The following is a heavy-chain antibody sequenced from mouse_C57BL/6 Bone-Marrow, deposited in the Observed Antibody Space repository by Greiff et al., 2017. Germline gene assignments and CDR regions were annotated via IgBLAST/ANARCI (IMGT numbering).Heavy chain of an antibody. CDR1: GYTFTSYG. D-gene: IGHD2-3*01. CDR2: IYPRSGNT. J-gene: IGHJ2*01. CDR3: ARGGWLLRGVYYFDY. Sequence: VQLQQSGAELARPGASVKLSCKASGYTFTSYGISWVKQRTGQGLEWIGEIYPRSGNTYYNEKFKGKATLTADKSSSPAYMELRSLTSEDSADYFCARGGWLLRGVYYFDYGGQGTTLTVSS. V-gene: IGHV1-81*01.